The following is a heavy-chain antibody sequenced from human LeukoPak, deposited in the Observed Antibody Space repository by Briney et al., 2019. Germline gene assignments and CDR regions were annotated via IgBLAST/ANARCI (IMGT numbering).Heavy chain of an antibody. CDR2: ISAYNGNT. J-gene: IGHJ2*01. D-gene: IGHD2-2*01. CDR3: ARGRGVVPADKPDWYFDL. Sequence: ASVKVSCKASGYTFTSYGISWVRQAPGQGLEWMGWISAYNGNTNYAQKLQGRVTMTTDTSTSTAYVELRSLRSDDTAVYYCARGRGVVPADKPDWYFDLWGRGTLVTVSS. V-gene: IGHV1-18*01. CDR1: GYTFTSYG.